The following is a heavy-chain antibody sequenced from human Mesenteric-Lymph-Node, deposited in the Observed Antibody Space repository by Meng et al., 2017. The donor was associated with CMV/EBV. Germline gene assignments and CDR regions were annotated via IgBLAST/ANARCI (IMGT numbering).Heavy chain of an antibody. CDR2: ISSSSSYI. V-gene: IGHV3-21*01. CDR3: ARDDFWSGSHFDY. Sequence: LSLTCAASGFTFSSYSMNWVRQAPGKGLEWVSSISSSSSYIYYADSVKGRFTISRDNAKNSLYLQMNSLRAEDTAVYYCARDDFWSGSHFDYWGQGTLVTVSS. J-gene: IGHJ4*02. CDR1: GFTFSSYS. D-gene: IGHD3-3*01.